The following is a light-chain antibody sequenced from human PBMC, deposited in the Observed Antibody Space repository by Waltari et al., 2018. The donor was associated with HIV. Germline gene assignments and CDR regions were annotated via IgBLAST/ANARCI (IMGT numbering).Light chain of an antibody. Sequence: QAGLTPPPSVSKGMRQTATLPCTGHSNKVGHHGEAWLQQHQGHPPQLLPYRANKRPSGISERFSASRSGNTASLTITGVQPEDEADYVCATWDISLSAVVFGGGTTLTVL. CDR1: SNKVGHHG. CDR3: ATWDISLSAVV. CDR2: RAN. J-gene: IGLJ2*01. V-gene: IGLV10-54*04.